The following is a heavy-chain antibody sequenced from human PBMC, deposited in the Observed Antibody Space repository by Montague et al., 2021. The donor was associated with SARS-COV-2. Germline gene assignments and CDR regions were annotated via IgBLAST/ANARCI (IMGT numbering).Heavy chain of an antibody. CDR3: ARGGAAYYYDTSGYVNAFDT. Sequence: SETLSLTCTASGGSISRSYWSWIRQPPGKGLEWIGYIYYNGYTNYNPSLKSRVTISVDTSKNQFSLRLSSVTAADTAVYFCARGGAAYYYDTSGYVNAFDTWGQGTMVTVSS. V-gene: IGHV4-59*01. CDR1: GGSISRSY. D-gene: IGHD3-22*01. J-gene: IGHJ3*02. CDR2: IYYNGYT.